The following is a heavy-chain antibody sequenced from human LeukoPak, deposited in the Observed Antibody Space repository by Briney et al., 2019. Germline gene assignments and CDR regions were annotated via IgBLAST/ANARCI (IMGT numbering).Heavy chain of an antibody. CDR3: ASDSMDKLERTHRYYFDY. J-gene: IGHJ4*02. V-gene: IGHV4-31*03. CDR1: GGSISSGGYY. Sequence: PSQTLSLTCTVSGGSISSGGYYWSWIRQHPGKGLEWIGYIYYSGSTYYNPSLKSRVTISVDTSKNQFSLKLSSVTAADTAVYYCASDSMDKLERTHRYYFDYWGQGTLVTVSS. CDR2: IYYSGST. D-gene: IGHD2/OR15-2a*01.